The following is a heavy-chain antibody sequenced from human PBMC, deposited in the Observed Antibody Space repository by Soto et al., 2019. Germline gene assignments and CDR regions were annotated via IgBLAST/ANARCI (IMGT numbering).Heavy chain of an antibody. D-gene: IGHD2-8*01. Sequence: PSQTLSLTCAISGDSVSSSSVTWNWIRQSPSRGLEWLGRTYYRSKWYNDYAESVKSRITINPDTSKNQFSLHLNSVTPEDTAVYYCVRLIGNRWLDFWRQGTLVTVPQ. J-gene: IGHJ5*01. CDR1: GDSVSSSSVT. CDR3: VRLIGNRWLDF. CDR2: TYYRSKWYN. V-gene: IGHV6-1*01.